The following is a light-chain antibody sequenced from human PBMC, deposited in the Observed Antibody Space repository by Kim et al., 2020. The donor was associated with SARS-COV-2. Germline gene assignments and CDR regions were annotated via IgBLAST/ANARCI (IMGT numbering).Light chain of an antibody. J-gene: IGKJ1*01. V-gene: IGKV1-39*01. Sequence: DIQMTQSPSSLSASVGDSVTITCRASQSISSFLSWYQHKPGKAPELLIYAASSLQSGVPSRFSGSGSGTDFTLTISSLQPEDFATYYCQQSYTTPWTFGQGTKVDIK. CDR2: AAS. CDR1: QSISSF. CDR3: QQSYTTPWT.